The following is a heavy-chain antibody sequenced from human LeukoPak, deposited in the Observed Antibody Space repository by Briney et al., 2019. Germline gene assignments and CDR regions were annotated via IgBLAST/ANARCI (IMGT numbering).Heavy chain of an antibody. D-gene: IGHD1-26*01. V-gene: IGHV1-18*01. Sequence: RXAPGXGLEGMGWISAYNGNTNYAQKLQGRVTMTTDTSTSTAYMELRSLRSDDTAVYYCARSGEVGATPVYWGQGTLVTVSS. J-gene: IGHJ4*02. CDR2: ISAYNGNT. CDR3: ARSGEVGATPVY.